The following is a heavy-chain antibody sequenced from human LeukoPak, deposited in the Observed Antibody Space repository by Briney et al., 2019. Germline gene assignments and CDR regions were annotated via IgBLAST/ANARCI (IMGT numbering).Heavy chain of an antibody. CDR1: GGSFSGYY. J-gene: IGHJ6*03. V-gene: IGHV4-34*01. Sequence: PSETLSLTCAVYGGSFSGYYWSWIRQPPGKGLEWIGEINHSGSTNYNPSLKSRVTISVDTSKNQFSLKLNSVTAADTAVYYCARGRGRGGYCSGGSCYPIYYYYMDVWGKGTTVTVSS. CDR2: INHSGST. D-gene: IGHD2-15*01. CDR3: ARGRGRGGYCSGGSCYPIYYYYMDV.